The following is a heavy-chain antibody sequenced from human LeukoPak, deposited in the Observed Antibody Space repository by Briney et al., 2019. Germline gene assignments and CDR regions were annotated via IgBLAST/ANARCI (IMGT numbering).Heavy chain of an antibody. CDR3: ARLYGQYDSSGYYSPFDY. J-gene: IGHJ4*02. D-gene: IGHD3-22*01. CDR1: GGSISSYY. V-gene: IGHV4-59*08. Sequence: SETLSLTCTVSGGSISSYYWSWIRQPPGKGLEWIGYIYYSGSTNYNPSLKSRVTISVDTSKNQFSLKLGSVTAADTAVYYCARLYGQYDSSGYYSPFDYWGQGTLVTVSS. CDR2: IYYSGST.